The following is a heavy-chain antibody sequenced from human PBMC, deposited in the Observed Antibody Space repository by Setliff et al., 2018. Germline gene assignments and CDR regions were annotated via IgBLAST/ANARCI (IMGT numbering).Heavy chain of an antibody. J-gene: IGHJ4*02. CDR2: TYYSGNT. D-gene: IGHD6-13*01. Sequence: PSETLSLTCSVSGGSIDSHYWSWIRQPPGKGLEWIGSTYYSGNTNYNPSLKSRVTISVDTSKNQFSLKLSSVTAADTAVYYCARGSRKEYSSSWYLFDYWGQGTLVTVSS. V-gene: IGHV4-59*11. CDR1: GGSIDSHY. CDR3: ARGSRKEYSSSWYLFDY.